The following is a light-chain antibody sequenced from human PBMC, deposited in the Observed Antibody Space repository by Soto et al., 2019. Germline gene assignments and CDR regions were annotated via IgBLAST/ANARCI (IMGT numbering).Light chain of an antibody. CDR3: AAWDDSLKGLV. CDR2: KNN. CDR1: SSNIGSNA. V-gene: IGLV1-44*01. J-gene: IGLJ7*01. Sequence: QSALTQPPSASGTPGQRVAISCSGSSSNIGSNAVNWYQQLPGAAPTLLIYKNNLRPSGVPDRFSGSKSGASASLAISGLQSEDESDYYCAAWDDSLKGLVFGGGTQLTVL.